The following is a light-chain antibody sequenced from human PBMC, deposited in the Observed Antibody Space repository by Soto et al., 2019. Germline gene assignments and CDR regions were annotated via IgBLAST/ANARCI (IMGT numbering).Light chain of an antibody. V-gene: IGKV3-15*01. J-gene: IGKJ1*01. CDR2: GAS. CDR1: QSVSSN. Sequence: EIVITQSPATLSVSPGERATLSCRASQSVSSNLAWYQQKPGQAPRLLIYGASTRATDIPARFSGSGSGTEFTLTVSSLQSEDFAVYYRQQYNNWPRTFGQGTKVDIK. CDR3: QQYNNWPRT.